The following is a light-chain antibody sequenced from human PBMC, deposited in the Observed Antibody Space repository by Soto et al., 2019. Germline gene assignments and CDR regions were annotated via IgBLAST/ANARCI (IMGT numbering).Light chain of an antibody. CDR2: EVT. J-gene: IGLJ1*01. Sequence: QSALTQPPSASGSPGQSVTISCTGTSGDIGGYDYVSWYQQHPGKAPKLMIYEVTKRPLGVPDRFSGSKTGNTASLTVSGLQAEDEADYYCSSYAGSNNPYVFGTGTQVPVL. V-gene: IGLV2-8*01. CDR1: SGDIGGYDY. CDR3: SSYAGSNNPYV.